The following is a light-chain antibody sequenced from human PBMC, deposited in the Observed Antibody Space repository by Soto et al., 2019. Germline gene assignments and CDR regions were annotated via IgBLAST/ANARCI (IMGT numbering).Light chain of an antibody. V-gene: IGKV3-20*01. CDR1: QSISSTY. Sequence: SVLTQSPGTLSLFPGERATLSCRTSQSISSTYLAWYQQRPGQAPRLLIYAASSRATGIPDRFSGSGSGTDVTRTIIRLEPEDFAVYYCQQYFGSLYTFGQGTKLEIK. J-gene: IGKJ2*01. CDR3: QQYFGSLYT. CDR2: AAS.